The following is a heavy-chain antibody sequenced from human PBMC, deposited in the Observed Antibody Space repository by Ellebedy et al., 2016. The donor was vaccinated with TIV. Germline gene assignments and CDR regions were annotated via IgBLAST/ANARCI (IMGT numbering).Heavy chain of an antibody. Sequence: GESLKISXAASGFTFSSYAMHWVRQAPGKGLEWVAVISYDGSNKYYADSVKGRFTISRDNSKNTLYLQMNSLRAEDTAVYYCARRGFDPWGQGTLVTVSS. V-gene: IGHV3-30-3*01. CDR2: ISYDGSNK. CDR1: GFTFSSYA. J-gene: IGHJ5*02. CDR3: ARRGFDP.